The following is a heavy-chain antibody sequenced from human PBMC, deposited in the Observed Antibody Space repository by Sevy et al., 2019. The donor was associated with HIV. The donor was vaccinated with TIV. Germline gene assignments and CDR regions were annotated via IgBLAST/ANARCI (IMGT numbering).Heavy chain of an antibody. D-gene: IGHD5-12*01. CDR2: IYYSGRT. CDR1: GGSINSGGDY. Sequence: SETLSLTYTVSGGSINSGGDYWSWIRQHPGKGLEWIGYIYYSGRTYYNPSLKSRVTISVDTSRNQFSLELTSVTAADTAVYYCARDETGYGKIKDWGQGALVTVSS. CDR3: ARDETGYGKIKD. J-gene: IGHJ4*02. V-gene: IGHV4-31*03.